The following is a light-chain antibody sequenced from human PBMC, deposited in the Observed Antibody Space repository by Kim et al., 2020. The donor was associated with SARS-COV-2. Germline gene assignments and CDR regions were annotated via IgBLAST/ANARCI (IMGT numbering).Light chain of an antibody. CDR2: DVS. Sequence: QSALTHPASVSGSPGQSITISCTGTSSDVGGYNYVSWYQQHPGKAPKLMIYDVSKRPSGVSNRFSGSKSGNTASLTISGLQAEDEADYYCSSYTSSSTRVFGGGTQLTVL. J-gene: IGLJ3*02. CDR1: SSDVGGYNY. CDR3: SSYTSSSTRV. V-gene: IGLV2-14*01.